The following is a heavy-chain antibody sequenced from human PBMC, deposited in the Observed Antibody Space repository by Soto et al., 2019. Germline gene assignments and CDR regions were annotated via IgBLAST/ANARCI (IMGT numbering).Heavy chain of an antibody. Sequence: QLVQSGAEVKKPGASVKVSCKTSGPTFIAYYIHWVRQAPGQGLEWMGWIDPKSGGTTYEQKFLGRVTMTRDTSINTAYMELNTLTSDDTALYYCARGVGSSPPRYWGRGTLVTVSS. D-gene: IGHD1-26*01. CDR1: GPTFIAYY. CDR2: IDPKSGGT. CDR3: ARGVGSSPPRY. J-gene: IGHJ4*02. V-gene: IGHV1-2*02.